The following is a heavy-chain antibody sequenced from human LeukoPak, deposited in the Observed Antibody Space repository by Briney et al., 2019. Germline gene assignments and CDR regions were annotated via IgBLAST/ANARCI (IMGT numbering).Heavy chain of an antibody. CDR2: ISHSGST. CDR1: GGSFSGYY. V-gene: IGHV4-34*01. CDR3: ARSRTTNYYGMDV. J-gene: IGHJ6*02. Sequence: SETLSLTCAVYGGSFSGYYWSWIRQPPGKGLEWIGEISHSGSTNYNPSLKSRVTISVDTSKNQFSLKLSSVTAADTAVYYCARSRTTNYYGMDVWGQGTTVTVSS. D-gene: IGHD4-4*01.